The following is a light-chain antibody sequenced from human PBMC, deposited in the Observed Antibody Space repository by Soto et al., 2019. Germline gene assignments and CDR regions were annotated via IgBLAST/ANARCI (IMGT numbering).Light chain of an antibody. CDR3: GTWDSSLSAV. CDR1: SSNIGNNY. Sequence: QAVVTQPRSVSAAPGQKVTISCSGSSSNIGNNYVSWYQQLPGTAPKLLIYENNKRPSGIPDRFSGSKSGTSATLGITGLQTGDEADYYCGTWDSSLSAVFGGGTKLTVL. J-gene: IGLJ2*01. V-gene: IGLV1-51*02. CDR2: ENN.